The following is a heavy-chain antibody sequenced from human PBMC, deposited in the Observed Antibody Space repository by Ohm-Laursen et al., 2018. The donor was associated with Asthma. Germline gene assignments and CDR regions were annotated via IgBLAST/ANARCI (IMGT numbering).Heavy chain of an antibody. J-gene: IGHJ4*02. CDR3: ARDKRDYFDY. CDR2: ISYDGSNK. Sequence: SLRLSCTASGFTFSSYGMHWVRQAPGKGLEWVAVISYDGSNKYYGDSVKGRFTISRDNSKNTLYLQMDSLRAEDTAVYYCARDKRDYFDYWGQGTLVTVSS. V-gene: IGHV3-30-3*01. CDR1: GFTFSSYG.